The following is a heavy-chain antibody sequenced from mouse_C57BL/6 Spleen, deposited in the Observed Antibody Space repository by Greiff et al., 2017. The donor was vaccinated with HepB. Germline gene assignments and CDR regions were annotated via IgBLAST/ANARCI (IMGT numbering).Heavy chain of an antibody. J-gene: IGHJ4*01. CDR3: ARGNYGDYAMDY. Sequence: QVQLQQSGAELVKPGASVKMSCKASGYTFTSYWITWVKQRPGQGLEWIGDIYPGSGSTNYNEKFKSKATLTVDTSSSTAYMQLSSLTSEDSAVYYCARGNYGDYAMDYWGQGTSVTVSS. V-gene: IGHV1-55*01. CDR1: GYTFTSYW. D-gene: IGHD2-1*01. CDR2: IYPGSGST.